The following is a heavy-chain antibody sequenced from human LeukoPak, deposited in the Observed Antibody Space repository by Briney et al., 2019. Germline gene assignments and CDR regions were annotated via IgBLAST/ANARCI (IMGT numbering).Heavy chain of an antibody. CDR2: IRFDGSDK. CDR3: AKGQQLEIDY. V-gene: IGHV3-30*02. Sequence: GGSLRLSCAAPGFTFTGYGFHWIRQAPGKGLEWVSFIRFDGSDKYYAESVKGRFTVSRDDSKNMLYLQLNSLRSEDTAFYYCAKGQQLEIDYWGRGTLVTVSS. J-gene: IGHJ4*02. CDR1: GFTFTGYG. D-gene: IGHD6-6*01.